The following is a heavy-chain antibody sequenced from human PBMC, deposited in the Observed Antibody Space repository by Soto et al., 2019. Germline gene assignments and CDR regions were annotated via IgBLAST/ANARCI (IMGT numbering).Heavy chain of an antibody. CDR3: AKDTMVRGVIIYYFDY. V-gene: IGHV3-23*01. J-gene: IGHJ4*02. CDR2: ISGSGGST. CDR1: GFTFSSYA. Sequence: PGGSLRLSCAASGFTFSSYAMSWVRQAPGKGLEWVSAISGSGGSTYYADSVKGRFTISRDNSKNTLYLQMNSLRAEDTAVYYCAKDTMVRGVIIYYFDYWGQGTLVTVSS. D-gene: IGHD3-10*01.